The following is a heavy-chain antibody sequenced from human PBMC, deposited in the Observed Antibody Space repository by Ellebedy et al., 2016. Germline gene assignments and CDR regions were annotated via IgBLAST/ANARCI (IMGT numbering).Heavy chain of an antibody. CDR2: INPNSGVS. CDR1: GYTFTDSY. Sequence: ASVKVSXKASGYTFTDSYLHWVRQAPGQGLEWMGWINPNSGVSSSPQTFQGRVTLTRDTSISTAYMELSSLRSDDTAVYYCARDGWYCTSTSCSTTGWFDPWGQGTLVTVSS. J-gene: IGHJ5*02. CDR3: ARDGWYCTSTSCSTTGWFDP. V-gene: IGHV1-2*02. D-gene: IGHD2-2*02.